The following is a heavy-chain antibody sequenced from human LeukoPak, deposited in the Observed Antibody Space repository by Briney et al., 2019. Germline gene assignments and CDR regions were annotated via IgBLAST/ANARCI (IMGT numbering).Heavy chain of an antibody. CDR3: ARHRSGWLQSSFDY. Sequence: SETLSLTCAVYGGSFSGYDWSWIRQPPGKGLEWIGEINHSGSTNYNPSLKSRVTISVDTSKNQFSLKLSSVTAADTAVYYCARHRSGWLQSSFDYWGQGTLVTVSS. D-gene: IGHD5-24*01. J-gene: IGHJ4*02. CDR1: GGSFSGYD. V-gene: IGHV4-34*01. CDR2: INHSGST.